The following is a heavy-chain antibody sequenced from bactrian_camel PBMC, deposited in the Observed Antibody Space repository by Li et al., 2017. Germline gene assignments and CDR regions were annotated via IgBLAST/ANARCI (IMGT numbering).Heavy chain of an antibody. CDR3: AADDGSMSGNCQLNY. CDR2: MSTDGST. V-gene: IGHV3S53*01. CDR1: GYHYSTYC. D-gene: IGHD6*01. Sequence: VQLVESGGDSVQAGGSLRLSCAASGYHYSTYCMGWFRQAPGKSREGVATMSTDGSTGYADSVKGRFTISKDSGKLALSSQMSSLKPEDTAMYYCAADDGSMSGNCQLNYWGQGTQVTVS. J-gene: IGHJ4*01.